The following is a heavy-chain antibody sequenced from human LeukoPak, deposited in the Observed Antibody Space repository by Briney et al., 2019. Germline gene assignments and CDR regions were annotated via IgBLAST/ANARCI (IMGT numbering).Heavy chain of an antibody. V-gene: IGHV4-38-2*02. CDR2: MFHSGST. Sequence: SETLSLTCTVSGYSITSGYYWGWIRLSPGKRPEWIGSMFHSGSTYYNPSLKSRVTISVDSSKSHVYLKLRSVTAADTAVYYWVRDAAHYMDVWGKGTTVTGSS. J-gene: IGHJ6*03. D-gene: IGHD6-6*01. CDR3: VRDAAHYMDV. CDR1: GYSITSGYY.